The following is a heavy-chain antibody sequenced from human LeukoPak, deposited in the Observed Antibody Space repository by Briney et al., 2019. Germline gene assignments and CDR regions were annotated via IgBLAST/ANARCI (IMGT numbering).Heavy chain of an antibody. CDR2: IKQDGSEK. CDR3: ARRRCSSTSCYAYRVVVNWFDP. J-gene: IGHJ5*02. V-gene: IGHV3-7*01. Sequence: GGSLRLSCAASGFTFSSYWMSWVRQAPGKGLGWVANIKQDGSEKYYVDSVKGRFTISRDNAKNSLYLQMNSLRAEDTAVYYCARRRCSSTSCYAYRVVVNWFDPWGQGTLVTVSS. CDR1: GFTFSSYW. D-gene: IGHD2-2*01.